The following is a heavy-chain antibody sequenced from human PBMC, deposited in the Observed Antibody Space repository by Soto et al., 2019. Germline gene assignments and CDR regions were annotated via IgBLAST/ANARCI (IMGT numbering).Heavy chain of an antibody. CDR2: ISSSSSYI. D-gene: IGHD5-18*01. V-gene: IGHV3-21*01. J-gene: IGHJ3*02. Sequence: EVQLVESGGGLVKPGGSLRLSCAAYGFTFSSYSMNWVRQAPGKGLEWVSAISSSSSYIYYADSVKGRFTISRDNAKNSLYLQMNSLRAEDTAVYYCARRSYGYDAFDIWGQGTMVTVS. CDR3: ARRSYGYDAFDI. CDR1: GFTFSSYS.